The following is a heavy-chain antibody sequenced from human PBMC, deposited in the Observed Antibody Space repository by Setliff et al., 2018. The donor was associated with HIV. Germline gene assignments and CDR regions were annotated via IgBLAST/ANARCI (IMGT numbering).Heavy chain of an antibody. J-gene: IGHJ5*02. V-gene: IGHV4-59*04. CDR2: IYYSGST. CDR3: ASRAYYYDSSGYLREEGFDP. Sequence: SETLSLTCTVSGGSISSYYWSWIRQPPGKGLEWIGYIYYSGSTYYNPSLKSRVTISVDTSKNQFSLKLSSVTAADAAVYYCASRAYYYDSSGYLREEGFDPWGQGTLVTVSS. CDR1: GGSISSYY. D-gene: IGHD3-22*01.